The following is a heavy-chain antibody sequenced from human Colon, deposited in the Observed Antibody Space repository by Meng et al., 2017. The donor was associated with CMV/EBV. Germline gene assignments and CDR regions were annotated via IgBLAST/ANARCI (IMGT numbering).Heavy chain of an antibody. CDR1: GYTFTDYT. V-gene: IGHV1-2*06. D-gene: IGHD2-15*01. CDR2: INPKSGDT. CDR3: AKDWSGGSCFDY. J-gene: IGHJ4*02. Sequence: CKASGYTFTDYTIHWVRQAPGQGLEWMGRINPKSGDTRYAHNFQGRATLTRDTSITTAYMELTGLTSNDTAIYYCAKDWSGGSCFDYWGQGTLVTVSS.